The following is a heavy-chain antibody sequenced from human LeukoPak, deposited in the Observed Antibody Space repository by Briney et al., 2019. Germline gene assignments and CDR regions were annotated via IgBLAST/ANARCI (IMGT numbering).Heavy chain of an antibody. J-gene: IGHJ3*02. CDR3: ARAVGYYDSSGYGPAAFDI. V-gene: IGHV4-34*01. CDR1: GGSFSGYY. D-gene: IGHD3-22*01. CDR2: INHSGST. Sequence: PSETLSLTCAVYGGSFSGYYWSWIRQPPGKGLEWIGEINHSGSTNYNPSLKSRVTISVDTSKNQFSLKLSSVTAADTAVYYCARAVGYYDSSGYGPAAFDIWGQGTMVTVSS.